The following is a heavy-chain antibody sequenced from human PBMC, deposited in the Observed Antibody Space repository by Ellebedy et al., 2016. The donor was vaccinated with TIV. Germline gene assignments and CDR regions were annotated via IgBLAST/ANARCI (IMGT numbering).Heavy chain of an antibody. D-gene: IGHD6-13*01. CDR2: INHGGST. CDR3: ARDHHNTGYSSSWYWFDP. V-gene: IGHV4-34*01. CDR1: GESLTNDY. J-gene: IGHJ5*02. Sequence: MPGGSLRLSCDVHGESLTNDYWSWIRQSPGKGLEWIGEINHGGSTNYNPSLKSRLTLSIVTFKNQFSLKLSSVTAADTGTYYCARDHHNTGYSSSWYWFDPWGQGALVTVSS.